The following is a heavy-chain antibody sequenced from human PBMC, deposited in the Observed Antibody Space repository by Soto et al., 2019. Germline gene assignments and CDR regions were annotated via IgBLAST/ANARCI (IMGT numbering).Heavy chain of an antibody. D-gene: IGHD2-21*02. Sequence: ASVKVSCKSSGYTFTNFYIHWVRQAPGQGLEWMGIINPSGGSTSYAQKFQDRVIMTRDTSSSTVYMELSSLTSKDTAMYFCARAFCGGDCFDNIVYHLYGMDLWGQGTTVTVSS. CDR2: INPSGGST. V-gene: IGHV1-46*01. CDR1: GYTFTNFY. J-gene: IGHJ6*02. CDR3: ARAFCGGDCFDNIVYHLYGMDL.